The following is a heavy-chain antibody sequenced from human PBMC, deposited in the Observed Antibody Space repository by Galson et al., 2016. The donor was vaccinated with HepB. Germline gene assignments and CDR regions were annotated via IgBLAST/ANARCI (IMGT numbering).Heavy chain of an antibody. CDR1: GGTFSSYS. J-gene: IGHJ4*02. V-gene: IGHV1-69*13. CDR3: ASKGEGELQSSLDY. D-gene: IGHD1-7*01. CDR2: IIPVFGAA. Sequence: SVKVSCKVSGGTFSSYSISWVRQAPGQGLEWMGGIIPVFGAADYTQKFQGRVTITADESTSTAYMELKSLRFEDTAVYFCASKGEGELQSSLDYWGQGTLVIASS.